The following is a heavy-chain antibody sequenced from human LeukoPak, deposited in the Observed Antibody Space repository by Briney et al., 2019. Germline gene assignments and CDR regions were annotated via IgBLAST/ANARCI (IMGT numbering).Heavy chain of an antibody. Sequence: PSETLSLTCTVSGGSVSSGSYYWSRIRQPPGKGLEWIGYIYYSGSTNYNPSLKSRVTISVDTSKNQFSLKLSSVTAADTAVYYCARGYDYSGAFDIWGQGTMVTVSS. D-gene: IGHD4-11*01. CDR3: ARGYDYSGAFDI. V-gene: IGHV4-61*01. CDR2: IYYSGST. CDR1: GGSVSSGSYY. J-gene: IGHJ3*02.